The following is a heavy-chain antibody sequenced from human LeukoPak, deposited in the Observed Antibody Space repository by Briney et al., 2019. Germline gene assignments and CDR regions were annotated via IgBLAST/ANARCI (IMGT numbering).Heavy chain of an antibody. CDR2: ISAYNGST. CDR3: ARVYYYDSSGFIADY. V-gene: IGHV1-18*01. CDR1: GYTFTSYG. J-gene: IGHJ4*02. Sequence: GASVKVSCKASGYTFTSYGISWVRQAPGQGLEWMGWISAYNGSTNYAQKLQGRVTMTTDTSTSTAYMELRSLRSDDTAVYYCARVYYYDSSGFIADYWGQGTLVTVSS. D-gene: IGHD3-22*01.